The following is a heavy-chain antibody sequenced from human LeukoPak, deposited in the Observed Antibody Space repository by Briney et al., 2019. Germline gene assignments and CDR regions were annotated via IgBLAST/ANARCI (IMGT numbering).Heavy chain of an antibody. CDR1: GFTFSSYE. J-gene: IGHJ1*01. V-gene: IGHV3-33*03. D-gene: IGHD3-22*01. Sequence: PGGSLRLSCAASGFTFSSYEMNWVRQAPGKGLEWVAVIEDDGSSKHYADSVKGRFTISRDNSKNTVYLQMDSLRAEDTAMYYCAGGTGYYPLTTYWGQGTLVTVSS. CDR2: IEDDGSSK. CDR3: AGGTGYYPLTTY.